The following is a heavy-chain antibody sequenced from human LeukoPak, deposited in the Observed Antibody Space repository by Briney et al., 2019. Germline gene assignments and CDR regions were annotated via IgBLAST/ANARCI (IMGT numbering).Heavy chain of an antibody. D-gene: IGHD3-3*01. Sequence: GASVKVSCKASGYTFTSYGISWVRQAPGQGLEWMGWISAYNGNTNYAQKLQGRVTMTTDTSTSTAYMELRSLRSGDTAVYYCARTHDVLSGYPPGYYMDVWGKGTTVTVSS. CDR2: ISAYNGNT. J-gene: IGHJ6*03. V-gene: IGHV1-18*01. CDR3: ARTHDVLSGYPPGYYMDV. CDR1: GYTFTSYG.